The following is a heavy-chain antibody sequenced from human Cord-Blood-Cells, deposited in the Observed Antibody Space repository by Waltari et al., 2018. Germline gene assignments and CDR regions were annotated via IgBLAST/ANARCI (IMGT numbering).Heavy chain of an antibody. D-gene: IGHD6-19*01. CDR2: INHSGST. V-gene: IGHV4-34*01. CDR3: ARGRRGAGDY. CDR1: GGSFSGYY. Sequence: QVQLQQWGAGLLKPSETLSLTCAVYGGSFSGYYWSWIRKPPGKGLEWIGEINHSGSTTYNPSLKSRVTISVDTSKNQFSLKLSSVTAADTAVYYCARGRRGAGDYWGQGTLVTVSS. J-gene: IGHJ4*02.